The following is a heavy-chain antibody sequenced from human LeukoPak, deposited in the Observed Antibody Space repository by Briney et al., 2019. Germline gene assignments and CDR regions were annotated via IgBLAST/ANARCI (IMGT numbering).Heavy chain of an antibody. CDR3: ARVGSGFDP. D-gene: IGHD3-10*01. CDR1: GYSISSGYY. Sequence: SETLSLTCTVSGYSISSGYYWGWIRQPPGKGLEWIGSIYHSGSTNYNPSLKSRVTISVDTSKNQFSLKLSSVTAADTAVYYCARVGSGFDPWGQGTLVTVSS. CDR2: IYHSGST. J-gene: IGHJ5*02. V-gene: IGHV4-38-2*02.